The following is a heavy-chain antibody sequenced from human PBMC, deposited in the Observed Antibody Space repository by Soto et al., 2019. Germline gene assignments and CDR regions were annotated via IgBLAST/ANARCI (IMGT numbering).Heavy chain of an antibody. CDR1: VCSISRCGYD. J-gene: IGHJ6*01. D-gene: IGHD6-6*01. CDR3: ERDSEYSSSSRGVYYYGMDV. V-gene: IGHV4-31*03. Sequence: PCETLPLTCTVSVCSISRCGYDWSWIRQHPGKGLEWIGSVYYSGSTYYNPSLRRRVTTSVDTSKNQFSLKLSSVTAADMAVYYCERDSEYSSSSRGVYYYGMDVWGQGTTVTVSS. CDR2: VYYSGST.